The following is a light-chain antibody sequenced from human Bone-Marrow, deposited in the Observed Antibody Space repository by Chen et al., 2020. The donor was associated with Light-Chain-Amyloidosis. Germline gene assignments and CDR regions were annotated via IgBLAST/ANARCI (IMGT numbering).Light chain of an antibody. J-gene: IGLJ3*02. Sequence: QPVLTQPPSASASLGASVTLTCTLSSGYSNYKVDWYQQRPGKGPRFVMRVGTGGIVGSKGDGIPDRFSVLGSGLNRYLTIKNFQEEDESDYHCGADHGSGSNFGGVFGGGTKLTVL. CDR2: VGTGGIVG. CDR3: GADHGSGSNFGGV. V-gene: IGLV9-49*01. CDR1: SGYSNYK.